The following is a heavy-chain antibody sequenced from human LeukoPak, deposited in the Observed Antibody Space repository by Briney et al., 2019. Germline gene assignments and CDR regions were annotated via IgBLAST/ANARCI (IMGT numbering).Heavy chain of an antibody. Sequence: GGSLRLSCAASGFPFSDHEMNWVRQAPGRGLEGVSYISSSGSDKYYPDSVKGRFTISRDNAKNTLYLQMNSLRAEDTAIYYCARVAYSSNWYIDYWGQGTLVAVSS. CDR1: GFPFSDHE. J-gene: IGHJ4*02. V-gene: IGHV3-48*03. D-gene: IGHD6-13*01. CDR2: ISSSGSDK. CDR3: ARVAYSSNWYIDY.